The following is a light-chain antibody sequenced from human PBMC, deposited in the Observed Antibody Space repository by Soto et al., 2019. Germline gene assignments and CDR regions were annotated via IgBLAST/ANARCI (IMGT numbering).Light chain of an antibody. Sequence: QSALTQPRSVSGSPGQSVTISCTGTSSGVGGYNCVSWYQQHPGKAPQLIIYDVTQRPSGVPDRFSGSKSGNTASLSISGLQAEDEADYYCCSHSASYTFVFGTGTKVTV. J-gene: IGLJ1*01. CDR2: DVT. CDR3: CSHSASYTFV. V-gene: IGLV2-11*01. CDR1: SSGVGGYNC.